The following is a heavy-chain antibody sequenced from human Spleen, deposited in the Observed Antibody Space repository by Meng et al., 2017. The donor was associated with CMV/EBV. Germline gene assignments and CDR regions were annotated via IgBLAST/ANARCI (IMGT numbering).Heavy chain of an antibody. CDR1: GFTFDDYA. CDR3: TKGPGGLETFNYFDY. Sequence: GGSLRLSCAASGFTFDDYAMHWVRQPPGKGLEWVSGISWNSGRKGYADSVKGRFTISRDNAKKSLYLQMSGLRAEDTAFYYCTKGPGGLETFNYFDYWGQGTLVTVSS. J-gene: IGHJ4*02. D-gene: IGHD3-16*01. V-gene: IGHV3-9*01. CDR2: ISWNSGRK.